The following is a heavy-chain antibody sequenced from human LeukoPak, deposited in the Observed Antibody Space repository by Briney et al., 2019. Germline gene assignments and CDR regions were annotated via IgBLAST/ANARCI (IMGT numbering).Heavy chain of an antibody. CDR2: IIPIFGTA. V-gene: IGHV1-69*06. D-gene: IGHD5-12*01. CDR1: GGTFSSYA. Sequence: SVKVSCKASGGTFSSYAISWVRQAPGQGLEWMGGIIPIFGTASYAQKFQGRVTITADKSSTTVYMELSSLRSEDTAVYYRARGPSGHHNTGGQGTLVTVSS. CDR3: ARGPSGHHNT. J-gene: IGHJ4*02.